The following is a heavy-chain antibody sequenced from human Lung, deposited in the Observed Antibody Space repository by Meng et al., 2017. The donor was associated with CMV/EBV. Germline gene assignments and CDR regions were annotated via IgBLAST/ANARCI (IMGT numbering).Heavy chain of an antibody. D-gene: IGHD3-10*01. Sequence: GGSXRLXCAASGFNFDGYAMHWVRQAPGKGLEWVSSINWNSGSVGYGDSVKGRFTISRDNAKSSLYLQMNSLRAEDTALYFCAKDSFYASGSYYNYPYYLEPWXQGTXVNGAS. CDR1: GFNFDGYA. CDR2: INWNSGSV. CDR3: AKDSFYASGSYYNYPYYLEP. V-gene: IGHV3-9*01. J-gene: IGHJ5*02.